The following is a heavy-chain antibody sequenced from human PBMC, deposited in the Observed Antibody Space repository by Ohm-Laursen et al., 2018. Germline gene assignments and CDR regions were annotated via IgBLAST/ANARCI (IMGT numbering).Heavy chain of an antibody. CDR2: IYWNDDK. CDR3: ARSLRYFDWERYWYFDL. CDR1: GFSLSTSGVG. J-gene: IGHJ2*01. D-gene: IGHD3-9*01. Sequence: PTQTLTLTCTFSGFSLSTSGVGVGWIRQPPGKALEWLALIYWNDDKRYSPSLKSRLTITKDTSKNQVVLTMTNMDPVDTATYYCARSLRYFDWERYWYFDLWGRGTLVTVSS. V-gene: IGHV2-5*01.